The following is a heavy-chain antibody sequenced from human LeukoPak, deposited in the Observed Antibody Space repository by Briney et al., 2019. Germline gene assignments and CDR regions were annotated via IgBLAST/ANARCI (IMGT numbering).Heavy chain of an antibody. Sequence: GASVKVSCKASGGTFSSYAISWVRQAPGQGLEWMGGIIPIFGTANYAQKFQGRVTITADKSTSTAYMELSSLRSEDTAVYYCARSRGPPTYYFDYWDQGTLVTVSS. CDR3: ARSRGPPTYYFDY. V-gene: IGHV1-69*06. D-gene: IGHD3-10*01. CDR1: GGTFSSYA. J-gene: IGHJ4*02. CDR2: IIPIFGTA.